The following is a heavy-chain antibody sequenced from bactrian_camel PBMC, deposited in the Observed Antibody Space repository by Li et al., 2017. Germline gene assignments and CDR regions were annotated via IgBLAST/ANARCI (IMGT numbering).Heavy chain of an antibody. CDR2: IYTGGGTT. CDR1: GFTFSTYW. D-gene: IGHD5*01. CDR3: AADLERVGVCEYNY. V-gene: IGHV3S6*01. J-gene: IGHJ4*01. Sequence: VQLVESGGGLVQPGGSLRLSCAASGFTFSTYWMNWVRQAPGKGLEWVSSIYTGGGTTYYVDSVKGRFTISDDRAKNTLYLQMNSLKPEDTAMYYCAADLERVGVCEYNYWGQGTQVTVS.